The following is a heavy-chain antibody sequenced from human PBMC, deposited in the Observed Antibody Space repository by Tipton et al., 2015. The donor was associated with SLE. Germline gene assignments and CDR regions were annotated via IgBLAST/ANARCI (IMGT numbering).Heavy chain of an antibody. CDR3: TTSGYSGYDPFDY. J-gene: IGHJ4*02. V-gene: IGHV3-15*01. CDR1: GFTFSNAW. Sequence: SLRLSCAASGFTFSNAWMSWVRQAPGKGLEWVGRIKSKTDGGTTDYAAPVKGRFTISRDDSKNTLYLQMNSLKTEDTAVYYCTTSGYSGYDPFDYWGQGTLVTVSS. CDR2: IKSKTDGGTT. D-gene: IGHD5-12*01.